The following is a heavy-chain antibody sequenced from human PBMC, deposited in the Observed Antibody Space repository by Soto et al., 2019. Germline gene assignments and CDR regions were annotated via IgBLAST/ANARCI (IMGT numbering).Heavy chain of an antibody. CDR1: GYSFTIYW. CDR2: IDPSDSYT. J-gene: IGHJ6*02. V-gene: IGHV5-10-1*01. Sequence: GESVKISCKGSGYSFTIYWISWVRQMPGKGLEWMGRIDPSDSYTNYSPSFQGHVTISADKSISTAYLQWSSLKASDTAMYYCARNWYSSSPYYYGMDVWGQGTTVTVSS. D-gene: IGHD6-19*01. CDR3: ARNWYSSSPYYYGMDV.